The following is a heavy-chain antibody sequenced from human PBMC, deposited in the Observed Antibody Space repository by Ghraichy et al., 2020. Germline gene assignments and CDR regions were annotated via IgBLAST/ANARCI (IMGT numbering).Heavy chain of an antibody. CDR1: GGSISSYY. CDR2: IYTSGST. Sequence: SETLSLTCTVSGGSISSYYWSWIRQPAGKGLEWIGRIYTSGSTNYNPSLKSRVTMSVDTSKNQFSLKLSSVTAADTAVYYCARVARPYSSGWAYWYFDLWGRGTLVTVSS. V-gene: IGHV4-4*07. J-gene: IGHJ2*01. CDR3: ARVARPYSSGWAYWYFDL. D-gene: IGHD6-19*01.